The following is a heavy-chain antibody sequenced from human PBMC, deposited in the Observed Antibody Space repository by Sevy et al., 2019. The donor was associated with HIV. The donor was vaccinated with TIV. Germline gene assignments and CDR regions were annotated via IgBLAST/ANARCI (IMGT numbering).Heavy chain of an antibody. CDR3: AKDRGWYDFYFDY. Sequence: GESLKISCAASGFTFSSYGMHWVRQAPGKGLEWVAVIWYDGSNKYYADSVKGRFTISRDNSKNTLYLQMNSLRAEDTAVYYCAKDRGWYDFYFDYWGQGTLVTVSS. J-gene: IGHJ4*02. D-gene: IGHD6-19*01. CDR1: GFTFSSYG. CDR2: IWYDGSNK. V-gene: IGHV3-33*06.